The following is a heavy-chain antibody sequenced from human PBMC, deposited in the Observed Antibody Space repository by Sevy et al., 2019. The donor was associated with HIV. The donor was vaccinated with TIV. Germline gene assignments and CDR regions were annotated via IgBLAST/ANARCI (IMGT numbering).Heavy chain of an antibody. CDR3: ARDSGYSPYDYPGNY. Sequence: GGSLRLSCAASGFNFRTHAMHWVRHAPGQGLEWVAVISYAGDTKYNTDSVKGRFTISRDNSKNTLFLQMNSLRPEDTAVYYCARDSGYSPYDYPGNYWGQRTLVTVSS. D-gene: IGHD5-12*01. V-gene: IGHV3-30-3*01. J-gene: IGHJ4*02. CDR2: ISYAGDTK. CDR1: GFNFRTHA.